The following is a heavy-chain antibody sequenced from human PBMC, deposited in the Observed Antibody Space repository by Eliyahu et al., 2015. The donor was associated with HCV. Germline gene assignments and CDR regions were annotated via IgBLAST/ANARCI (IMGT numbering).Heavy chain of an antibody. CDR3: ARGPYYYDSSGLNAFDI. CDR2: INSDGSST. V-gene: IGHV3-74*01. J-gene: IGHJ3*02. D-gene: IGHD3-22*01. Sequence: VWVSRINSDGSSTSYADSVKGRFTISRDNAKNTLYLQMNSLRAEDTAVYYCARGPYYYDSSGLNAFDIWGQGTMVTVSS.